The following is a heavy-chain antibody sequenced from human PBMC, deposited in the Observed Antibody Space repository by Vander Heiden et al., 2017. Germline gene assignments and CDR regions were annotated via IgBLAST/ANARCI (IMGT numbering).Heavy chain of an antibody. V-gene: IGHV3-33*01. CDR2: IWYDGRNK. Sequence: QVQLVESGGGVVQPGRSLRLSCAASGFTFRSYGMHWVRQAPGKGLEWVAVIWYDGRNKDYADSVKGRFTISRENSKNTLYLQMNSLRAEDTAVYYCARECGIAPGIYYYGMDVWGQGTTVTVSS. CDR1: GFTFRSYG. J-gene: IGHJ6*02. D-gene: IGHD6-13*01. CDR3: ARECGIAPGIYYYGMDV.